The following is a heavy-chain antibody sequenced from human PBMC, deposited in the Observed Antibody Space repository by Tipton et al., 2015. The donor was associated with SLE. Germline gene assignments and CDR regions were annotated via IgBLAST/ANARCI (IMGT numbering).Heavy chain of an antibody. CDR2: IYPGDSDT. D-gene: IGHD6-19*01. CDR3: ARSTFSGWPGDH. J-gene: IGHJ4*02. CDR1: GYDFTNYW. V-gene: IGHV5-51*03. Sequence: GAEVRKPGESLKISCKGSGYDFTNYWIAWVRQMPGKGLEWMGIIYPGDSDTIYSPSFQGHVTISADMSITTAYLQWSSLRASDTAMYYCARSTFSGWPGDHWGQGTLVTVSS.